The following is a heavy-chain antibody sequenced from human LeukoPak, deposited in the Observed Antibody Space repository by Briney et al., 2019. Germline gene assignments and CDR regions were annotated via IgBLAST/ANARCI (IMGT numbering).Heavy chain of an antibody. J-gene: IGHJ4*02. CDR1: GFTFSSYF. CDR2: ISYDGSIQ. CDR3: ARADYDSSGGYFDY. Sequence: GGSLRLSCAASGFTFSSYFVHWVRQAPGKGLDWVTTISYDGSIQYYSDSVKGRFTISRDNSKNTLYLHMNSLKPEDTAMYYCARADYDSSGGYFDYWGQGTLVTVSS. V-gene: IGHV3-30-3*01. D-gene: IGHD3-22*01.